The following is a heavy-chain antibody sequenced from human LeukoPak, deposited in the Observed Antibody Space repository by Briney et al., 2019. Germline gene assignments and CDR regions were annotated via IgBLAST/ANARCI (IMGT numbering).Heavy chain of an antibody. Sequence: GGSLRLSCAASGFTFSSYEMNSGRQTPGKGLEWASYISSIGSTIYYADSVKGRFTISRDNAKNSLYLQMNSLRAEDTAVYYCAELGITMIGGVWGKGTTVTISS. D-gene: IGHD3-10*02. CDR3: AELGITMIGGV. V-gene: IGHV3-48*03. CDR1: GFTFSSYE. J-gene: IGHJ6*04. CDR2: ISSIGSTI.